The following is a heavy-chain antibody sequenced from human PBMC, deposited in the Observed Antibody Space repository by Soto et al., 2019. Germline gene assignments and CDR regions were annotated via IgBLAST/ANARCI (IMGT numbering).Heavy chain of an antibody. CDR1: GFTFGDYS. J-gene: IGHJ3*02. Sequence: GSLRLSCTASGFTFGDYSMSWFRQAPGKGLEWVGFIRSKAYGGTTEYAASVKGRFTISRDDSKSIAYLQMNSLKTEDTALYYCTTFELFHAFDIWGQGTMVTVSS. CDR3: TTFELFHAFDI. D-gene: IGHD3-10*01. V-gene: IGHV3-49*03. CDR2: IRSKAYGGTT.